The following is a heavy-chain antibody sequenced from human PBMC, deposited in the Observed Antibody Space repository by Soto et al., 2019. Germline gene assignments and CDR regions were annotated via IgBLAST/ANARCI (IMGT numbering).Heavy chain of an antibody. CDR1: GGSISSYY. V-gene: IGHV4-59*01. D-gene: IGHD3-10*01. Sequence: PSETLSLTCTVSGGSISSYYWSWIRQPPGKGLEWIGYIYYSGSTNYNPSLKSRVTISVDTSKNQFSLRLSSVTAADTAMYYCARGGTMVRGVGRSVYYYYAMDVWGLGATVTVSS. J-gene: IGHJ6*02. CDR2: IYYSGST. CDR3: ARGGTMVRGVGRSVYYYYAMDV.